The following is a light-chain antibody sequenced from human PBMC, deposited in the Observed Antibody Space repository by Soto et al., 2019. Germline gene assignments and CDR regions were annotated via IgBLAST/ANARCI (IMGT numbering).Light chain of an antibody. CDR2: KAS. V-gene: IGKV1-5*03. Sequence: DIQMTQSPSTLPGSLGDRVTITSPASQTISSWLAWYQQKPGKAPKLLIYKASTLKSGVPSRFSGSGYGTEFNLTISSLQTDDFAAYYCQHYNSYSEAFGQGTKVDIK. J-gene: IGKJ1*01. CDR1: QTISSW. CDR3: QHYNSYSEA.